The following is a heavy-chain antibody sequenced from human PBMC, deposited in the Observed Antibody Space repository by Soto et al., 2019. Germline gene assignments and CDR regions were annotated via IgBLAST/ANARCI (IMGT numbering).Heavy chain of an antibody. V-gene: IGHV4-4*02. CDR2: IYHSGST. D-gene: IGHD6-6*01. J-gene: IGHJ4*02. CDR3: ASLTYSSSSAYFDY. Sequence: SETLSLTCAVCGGSISSSNWWSWVRQPPGKGLEWIGEIYHSGSTNYNPSLKSRVTISVDKSKNQFSLKLSSVTAADTAVYYCASLTYSSSSAYFDYWGQGTLVTVSS. CDR1: GGSISSSNW.